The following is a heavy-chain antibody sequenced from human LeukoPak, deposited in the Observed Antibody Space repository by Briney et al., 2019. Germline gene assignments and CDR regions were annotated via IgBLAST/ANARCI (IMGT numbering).Heavy chain of an antibody. Sequence: SVKVSCKASGYTFTGSYMHWVRQAPGQGLEWMGGIIPIFGTANYAQKLQGRVTITADKSTSTAYVELSSLRSEDTAVYYCARGFRYLDAFGIWGQGTMVTVSS. CDR1: GYTFTGSY. D-gene: IGHD2-15*01. CDR3: ARGFRYLDAFGI. J-gene: IGHJ3*02. V-gene: IGHV1-69*06. CDR2: IIPIFGTA.